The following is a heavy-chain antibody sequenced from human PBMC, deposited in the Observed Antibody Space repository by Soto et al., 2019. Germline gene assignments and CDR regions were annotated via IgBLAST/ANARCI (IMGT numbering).Heavy chain of an antibody. CDR3: ARADSSGWYGPVDY. Sequence: ASVKVSCKASGYTFTGYYMHWVLQAPGQGLEWMGWINPNSGGTNYAQKFQGRVTMTRDTSISTAYMELSRLRSDDTAVYYCARADSSGWYGPVDYWGQGTLVTVSS. V-gene: IGHV1-2*02. CDR1: GYTFTGYY. CDR2: INPNSGGT. J-gene: IGHJ4*02. D-gene: IGHD6-19*01.